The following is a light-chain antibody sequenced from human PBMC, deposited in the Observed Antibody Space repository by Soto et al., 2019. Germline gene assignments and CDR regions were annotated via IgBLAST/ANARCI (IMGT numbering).Light chain of an antibody. J-gene: IGKJ2*01. V-gene: IGKV1-27*01. Sequence: DIQMTQSPSSLSASVGDRVTITCRTSQGINSYLAWYQQKPGKVPKLLIYLASTLQSWVTSRFSGSGSGTDFTLTISSLQPEDVATYYCQKYDSAPYTFGQGTKL. CDR3: QKYDSAPYT. CDR1: QGINSY. CDR2: LAS.